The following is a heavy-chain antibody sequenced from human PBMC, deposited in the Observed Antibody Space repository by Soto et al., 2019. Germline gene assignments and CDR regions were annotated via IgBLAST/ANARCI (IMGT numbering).Heavy chain of an antibody. V-gene: IGHV3-21*01. CDR3: ARVTYYYDSSGYYLDY. J-gene: IGHJ4*02. CDR1: GFTFSSYS. Sequence: PGGSLRLSCAASGFTFSSYSMNWVRQAPGKGLEWVSSISSSSSYIYYADSVKGRFTISRDNAKNSLYLQMNSLRAEDTAVYYCARVTYYYDSSGYYLDYWGQGTLVTVSS. CDR2: ISSSSSYI. D-gene: IGHD3-22*01.